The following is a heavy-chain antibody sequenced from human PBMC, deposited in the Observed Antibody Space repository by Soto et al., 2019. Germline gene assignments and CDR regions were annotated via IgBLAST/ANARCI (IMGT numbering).Heavy chain of an antibody. V-gene: IGHV4-59*11. CDR2: IYYSGNT. J-gene: IGHJ4*02. D-gene: IGHD2-2*01. Sequence: QVQLQESGPGLVKPSETLSLTCTVSSASISSHYWNWIRQPPGKGLEWIGSIYYSGNTNYSPSLKSRFTMSVDTSKKQFSLKLSSVTAADTAMYYCARGYCSSTSCYEFDYWGQGTLVTVSA. CDR1: SASISSHY. CDR3: ARGYCSSTSCYEFDY.